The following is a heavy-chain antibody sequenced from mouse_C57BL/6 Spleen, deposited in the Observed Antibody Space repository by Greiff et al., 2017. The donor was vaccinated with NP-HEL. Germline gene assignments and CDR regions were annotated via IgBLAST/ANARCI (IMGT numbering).Heavy chain of an antibody. V-gene: IGHV1-81*01. J-gene: IGHJ1*03. D-gene: IGHD1-1*01. CDR2: IYPRSGNT. CDR3: ARGEANYYGSSYAYWYFDV. Sequence: QVQLKESGAELARPGASVKLSCKASGYTFTSYGISWVKQRTGQGLEWIGEIYPRSGNTYYNEKFKGKATLTADKSSSTAYMELRSLTSEDSAVYFCARGEANYYGSSYAYWYFDVWGTGTTVTVSS. CDR1: GYTFTSYG.